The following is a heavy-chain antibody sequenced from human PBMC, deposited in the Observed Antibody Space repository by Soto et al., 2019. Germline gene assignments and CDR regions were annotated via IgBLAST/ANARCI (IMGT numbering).Heavy chain of an antibody. CDR3: VREAGNHYGSGSLFDY. CDR1: GVSMRSGDYS. J-gene: IGHJ4*02. CDR2: IYYSGNT. Sequence: QLQLQESGSGLVKPSQTLSLTCAVSGVSMRSGDYSWSWIRQPPGKGLEWIGYIYYSGNTYYNPSLKSRVTISVDRSKNQFSLKLSSVTAAETAVYYCVREAGNHYGSGSLFDYWGQGILVTVSS. V-gene: IGHV4-30-2*01. D-gene: IGHD3-10*01.